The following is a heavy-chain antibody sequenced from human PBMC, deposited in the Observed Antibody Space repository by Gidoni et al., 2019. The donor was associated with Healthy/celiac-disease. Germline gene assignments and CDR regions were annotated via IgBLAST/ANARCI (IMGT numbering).Heavy chain of an antibody. D-gene: IGHD4-17*01. CDR2: FDPEDGET. Sequence: QVQLVQSGAEVKKPGASVTVSCKVSGYTLPELSMHWVRQAPGKGLEWMGGFDPEDGETIYAQKFQGRVTMTEDTSTDTAYMELSSLRSEDTAVYYCATYDGDYGLEVTGRKDNWFDPWGQGTLVTVSS. CDR1: GYTLPELS. V-gene: IGHV1-24*01. CDR3: ATYDGDYGLEVTGRKDNWFDP. J-gene: IGHJ5*02.